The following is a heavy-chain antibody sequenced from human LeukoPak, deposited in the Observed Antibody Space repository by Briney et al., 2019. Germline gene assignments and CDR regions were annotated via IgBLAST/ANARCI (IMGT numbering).Heavy chain of an antibody. Sequence: SETLSLTCTVSGGSISSYYWSWIRQPAGKGLEWIGEINHSGSTNYNPSLKSRVTISVDTSKNQFSLKLSSVTAADTAVYYCARGDYDFWSGYYRRIDYWGQGTLVTVSS. CDR3: ARGDYDFWSGYYRRIDY. D-gene: IGHD3-3*01. J-gene: IGHJ4*02. V-gene: IGHV4-34*01. CDR2: INHSGST. CDR1: GGSISSYY.